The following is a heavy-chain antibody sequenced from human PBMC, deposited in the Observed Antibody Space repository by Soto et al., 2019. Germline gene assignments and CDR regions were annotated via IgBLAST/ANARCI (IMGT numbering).Heavy chain of an antibody. V-gene: IGHV3-33*01. CDR3: ARDCSFFALDL. CDR1: GFSISGYG. D-gene: IGHD2-15*01. CDR2: IWSDGSNK. Sequence: GGSLRLSCAASGFSISGYGMHWVRQAPGKGLESVAFIWSDGSNKYYVDSVKGRFTISRDTFKHTLDLQMNSLTAEDTDVYYCARDCSFFALDLWGQGTVVTVSS. J-gene: IGHJ3*01.